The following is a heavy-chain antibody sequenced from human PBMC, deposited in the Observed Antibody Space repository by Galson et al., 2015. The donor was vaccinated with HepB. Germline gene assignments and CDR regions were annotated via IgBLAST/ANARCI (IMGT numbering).Heavy chain of an antibody. J-gene: IGHJ6*02. CDR1: GGTFSSYA. V-gene: IGHV1-69*06. D-gene: IGHD3-22*01. Sequence: SVKVSCKASGGTFSSYAISWVRQAPGQGLEWMGGIIPIFGTANYAQKFQGRVTITADKSTSTAYMELSSLRSEDTAVYYCASNYYDSSGYYSEYYYYGMDVWGQGTTVTVSS. CDR3: ASNYYDSSGYYSEYYYYGMDV. CDR2: IIPIFGTA.